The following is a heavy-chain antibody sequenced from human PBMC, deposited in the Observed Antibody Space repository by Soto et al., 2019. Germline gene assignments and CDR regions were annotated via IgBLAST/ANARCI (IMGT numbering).Heavy chain of an antibody. D-gene: IGHD3-3*01. V-gene: IGHV3-15*01. CDR1: GFTFSNAW. J-gene: IGHJ6*02. Sequence: PGGSLRLSCAASGFTFSNAWMSWVRQAPGKGLEWVGRIKSKTDGGTTDYAAPVKGRFTISRDDSKNTLYLQMNSLKTEDTAVYYCTTXESYYDSWSGYWYYGMDVWVQGTTVTVSS. CDR3: TTXESYYDSWSGYWYYGMDV. CDR2: IKSKTDGGTT.